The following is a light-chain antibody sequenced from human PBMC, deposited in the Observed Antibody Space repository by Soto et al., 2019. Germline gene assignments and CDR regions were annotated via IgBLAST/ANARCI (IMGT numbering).Light chain of an antibody. Sequence: EIVMTQSPATLSVSPGERATLSCRASQSVSSNLAWYQQKPGQAPRLLIYGASTRATGIPARFSGSGSGTEFTLTIQHLQAEDFAGYYCQQDKNRPLTFRGRTKVEIK. J-gene: IGKJ4*01. CDR3: QQDKNRPLT. V-gene: IGKV3-15*01. CDR1: QSVSSN. CDR2: GAS.